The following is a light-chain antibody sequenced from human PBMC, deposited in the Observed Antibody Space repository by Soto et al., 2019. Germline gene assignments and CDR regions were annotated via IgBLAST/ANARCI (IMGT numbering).Light chain of an antibody. V-gene: IGLV2-14*01. J-gene: IGLJ1*01. CDR2: DVS. CDR3: SSFTTSSTFV. CDR1: SSDVGRYNY. Sequence: QSVLAQPASVSGSPGQSITISCTGTSSDVGRYNYASWFQQHPGKAPKLLIYDVSNWPSGVSDRFSGSKSGNTASLTISGLQAEDEADYYCSSFTTSSTFVFGTGTKVTVL.